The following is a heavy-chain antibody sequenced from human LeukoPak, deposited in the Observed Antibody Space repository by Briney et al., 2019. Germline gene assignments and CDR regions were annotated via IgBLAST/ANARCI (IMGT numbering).Heavy chain of an antibody. V-gene: IGHV4-59*01. D-gene: IGHD3-9*01. CDR1: GVSISNYY. CDR2: IHHGGRT. Sequence: PSETLSLTCTVSGVSISNYYWSWIRQPPGKGLEWIGYIHHGGRTNYNPSLKSRVAISVGTSKNQFSLKLSSVTAADTAVYYCAILRYFDEHYYYYDMDVWGQGTTVTVSS. J-gene: IGHJ6*02. CDR3: AILRYFDEHYYYYDMDV.